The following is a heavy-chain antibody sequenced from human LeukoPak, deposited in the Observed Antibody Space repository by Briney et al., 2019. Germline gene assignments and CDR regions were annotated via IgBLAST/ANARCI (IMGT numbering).Heavy chain of an antibody. V-gene: IGHV3-7*01. J-gene: IGHJ5*01. Sequence: GGSLRLSCAASGFSFRSYWMSWVRQAPGKGLEWVANINQDGSEKYYVDSVKGRFTISRDNARNSLYLQMNSLRAQDTAVYYCASDGHPFESGGQGTLVTVSS. CDR2: INQDGSEK. CDR1: GFSFRSYW. CDR3: ASDGHPFES.